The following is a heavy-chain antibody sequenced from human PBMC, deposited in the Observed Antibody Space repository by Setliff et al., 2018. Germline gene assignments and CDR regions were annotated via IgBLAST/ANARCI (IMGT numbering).Heavy chain of an antibody. D-gene: IGHD2-21*02. CDR3: VRGGEGRDDSNSGS. J-gene: IGHJ5*02. CDR1: GFSFRDSW. Sequence: GESLKISCAASGFSFRDSWMSWVRQAPGKGLEWVANINHDGIEKYCVDSVKGRFTISRDNAKNSLYLQMNSLRAEDTAVYYCVRGGEGRDDSNSGSWGQGTLVTVSS. CDR2: INHDGIEK. V-gene: IGHV3-7*01.